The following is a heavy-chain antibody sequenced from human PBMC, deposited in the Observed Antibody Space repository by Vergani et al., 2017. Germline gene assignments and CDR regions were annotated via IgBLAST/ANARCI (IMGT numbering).Heavy chain of an antibody. J-gene: IGHJ4*02. Sequence: QVQLVQSGAEVKKPGSSVKVSCKASGGTFSSYAISWVRQAPGQGLEWMGGIIPIFGTANYAQKFQGRVTITADESTSTAYMALSSLRSEDTAVYYCARAPTPYYYYDSSGYYSYWGQGTLVTVSS. D-gene: IGHD3-22*01. CDR2: IIPIFGTA. V-gene: IGHV1-69*12. CDR1: GGTFSSYA. CDR3: ARAPTPYYYYDSSGYYSY.